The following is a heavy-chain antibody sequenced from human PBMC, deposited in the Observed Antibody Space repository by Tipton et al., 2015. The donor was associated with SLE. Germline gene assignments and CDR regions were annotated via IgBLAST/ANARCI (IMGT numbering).Heavy chain of an antibody. CDR3: ARSSGWYADWFDP. V-gene: IGHV4-30-2*02. CDR2: IYHSGST. J-gene: IGHJ5*02. CDR1: GGSISSGGYS. Sequence: LRLSCAVSGGSISSGGYSWSWIRQPPGKGLEWIGYIYHSGSTYYNPSLKSRVTISVDTSKNQFSLKLSSVTAADTAVYYCARSSGWYADWFDPWGQGTLVTVSS. D-gene: IGHD6-19*01.